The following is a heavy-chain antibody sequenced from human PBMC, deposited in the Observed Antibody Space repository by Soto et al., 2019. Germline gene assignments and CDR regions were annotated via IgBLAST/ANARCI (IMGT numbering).Heavy chain of an antibody. CDR3: GRRYSSSWSDAFDI. J-gene: IGHJ3*02. CDR1: GGSISSYY. D-gene: IGHD6-13*01. V-gene: IGHV4-59*01. Sequence: PSETLSLTCTVSGGSISSYYWSWIRQPPGKGLEWIGYIYYSGSTNYNPSLKSRVTISVDTSKNQFSLKLSSVTAADTAVYYCGRRYSSSWSDAFDIWGQGTMVTVSS. CDR2: IYYSGST.